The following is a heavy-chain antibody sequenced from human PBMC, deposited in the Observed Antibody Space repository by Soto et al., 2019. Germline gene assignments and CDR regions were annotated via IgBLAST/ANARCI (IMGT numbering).Heavy chain of an antibody. D-gene: IGHD1-26*01. CDR2: SSGTGVNS. Sequence: EVQLLESGGGLVQPGGSLRLSRPGSGFSFSRYAMNWVRQAPGKGVEWVSASSGTGVNSYYADSVRGQFTVCIDNSKNTLYLQMNSLRAEDTAVYYCANVRGWGHRTLVNVSS. J-gene: IGHJ4*01. CDR1: GFSFSRYA. V-gene: IGHV3-23*01. CDR3: ANVRG.